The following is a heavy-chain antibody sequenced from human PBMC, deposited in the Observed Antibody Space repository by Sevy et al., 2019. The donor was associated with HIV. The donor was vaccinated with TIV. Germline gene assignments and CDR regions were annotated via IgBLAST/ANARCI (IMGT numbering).Heavy chain of an antibody. J-gene: IGHJ4*02. V-gene: IGHV3-21*01. D-gene: IGHD2-2*01. CDR1: GFTFSSYS. CDR2: ISSSSYI. Sequence: GVSLRLSCAASGFTFSSYSMNWVRQAPGKGLEWVSSISSSSYIYYADSVKGRFTISRDNAKNSLYLQMNSLRAEDTAVYYCAIDYSRVVVPADFDYWGQGTLVTVSS. CDR3: AIDYSRVVVPADFDY.